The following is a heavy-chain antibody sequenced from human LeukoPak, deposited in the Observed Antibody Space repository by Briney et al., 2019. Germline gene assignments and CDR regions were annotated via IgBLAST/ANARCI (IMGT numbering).Heavy chain of an antibody. D-gene: IGHD2-2*01. V-gene: IGHV4-34*01. CDR3: ARFSKPRVRPYCSSTSCFNWFDP. CDR2: INHSGST. Sequence: SETLSLTCAVYGGSFSGYYWSWIRQPPGKGLEWIGEINHSGSTNYNPSLKSRVTISVGTSKNQFSLKLSSVTAADTAVYYCARFSKPRVRPYCSSTSCFNWFDPWGQGTLVTVSS. J-gene: IGHJ5*02. CDR1: GGSFSGYY.